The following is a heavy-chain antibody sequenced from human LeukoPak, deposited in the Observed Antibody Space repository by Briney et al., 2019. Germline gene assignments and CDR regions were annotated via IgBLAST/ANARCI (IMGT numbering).Heavy chain of an antibody. D-gene: IGHD4-11*01. CDR2: IKNDGSST. V-gene: IGHV3-74*01. CDR1: GFTFSSYW. CDR3: ARVGVSTYSFDY. J-gene: IGHJ4*02. Sequence: GGSLRLSCAASGFTFSSYWMHWVRQAPGKGLVWVARIKNDGSSTTYADSVKGRFTISRDNAKNTVYLPMNSLRAEDTAVYYCARVGVSTYSFDYWGQGTLVTVSS.